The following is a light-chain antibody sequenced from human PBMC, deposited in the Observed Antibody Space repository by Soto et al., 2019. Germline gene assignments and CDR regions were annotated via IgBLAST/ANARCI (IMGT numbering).Light chain of an antibody. V-gene: IGKV3-20*01. CDR3: QQYGSSPT. CDR2: GAS. Sequence: EIVLTQSPGTLSLSPGESATLSCRASQSVSSSYLAWYQQKPGQAPRLLIYGASSRATGIPDRFSGSGSGTDFTLTISRLEPEDFAVYYCQQYGSSPTFGQGTKVDI. CDR1: QSVSSSY. J-gene: IGKJ1*01.